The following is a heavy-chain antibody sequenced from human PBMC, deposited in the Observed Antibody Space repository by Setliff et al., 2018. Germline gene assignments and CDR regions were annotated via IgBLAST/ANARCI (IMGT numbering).Heavy chain of an antibody. J-gene: IGHJ6*03. CDR1: GFLFNNVA. CDR3: TKTRGITYYYYYMDV. Sequence: PGGSMRLSCAASGFLFNNVAMSWVRQAPGKGLEWVSVISSSGDTTYFTDSVKGRFTISRDNSRNTLYLQMNSLSAEDTAVYYCTKTRGITYYYYYMDVWGKGTAVTVSS. D-gene: IGHD6-13*01. CDR2: ISSSGDTT. V-gene: IGHV3-23*01.